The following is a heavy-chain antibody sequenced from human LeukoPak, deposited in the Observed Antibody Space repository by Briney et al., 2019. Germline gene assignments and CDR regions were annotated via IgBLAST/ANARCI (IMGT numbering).Heavy chain of an antibody. CDR3: ARGDPKIIAVAGDY. CDR2: INTNTGNP. J-gene: IGHJ4*02. Sequence: GASVKVSCKASGYTFTSYAMNWVRQAPGQGLEWMGWINTNTGNPTYAQGFTGRFVFSLDTSVSTAYLQISSLKAEDTAVYYCARGDPKIIAVAGDYWGQGTLVTVSS. D-gene: IGHD6-19*01. CDR1: GYTFTSYA. V-gene: IGHV7-4-1*02.